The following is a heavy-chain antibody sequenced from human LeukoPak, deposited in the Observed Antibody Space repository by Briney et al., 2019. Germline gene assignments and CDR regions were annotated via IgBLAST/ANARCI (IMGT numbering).Heavy chain of an antibody. CDR1: GFTFSSYA. Sequence: DPGGSLRLSCAASGFTFSSYAMSWVRQAPGKGLGWVSAISGSGGSTYYADSVKGRFTISRDSSNNTLYLHMNSLRAEDTAVYYCARGPYRNSFDIWGQGTMVTVSS. J-gene: IGHJ3*02. CDR2: ISGSGGST. V-gene: IGHV3-23*01. CDR3: ARGPYRNSFDI. D-gene: IGHD1-14*01.